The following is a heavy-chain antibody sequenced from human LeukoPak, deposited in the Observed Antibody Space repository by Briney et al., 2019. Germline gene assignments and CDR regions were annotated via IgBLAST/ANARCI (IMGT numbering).Heavy chain of an antibody. CDR3: AKATRPIAVASFDY. Sequence: GRSLRLSCAASGFTFDDYAMHWVRQAPGKGLEWVSGITWNGATIAYADSVKGRFTISRDNAKNSLYLQLNSLRAEDTALYYCAKATRPIAVASFDYWGQGTLVTVSS. CDR1: GFTFDDYA. V-gene: IGHV3-9*01. J-gene: IGHJ4*02. D-gene: IGHD6-13*01. CDR2: ITWNGATI.